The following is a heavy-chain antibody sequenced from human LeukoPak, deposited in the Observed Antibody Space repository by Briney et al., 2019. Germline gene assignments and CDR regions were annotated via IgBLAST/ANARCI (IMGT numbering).Heavy chain of an antibody. CDR2: IYYSGST. V-gene: IGHV4-59*12. CDR1: GGSISSYY. CDR3: ASGLGAGYSSGWYLVY. J-gene: IGHJ4*02. D-gene: IGHD6-19*01. Sequence: SKTLSLTCTVSGGSISSYYWSWIRQPPGKGLEWIGYIYYSGSTNYNPSLKSRVTISVDTSKNQFSLKLSSVTAADTAVYYRASGLGAGYSSGWYLVYWGQGTLVTVSS.